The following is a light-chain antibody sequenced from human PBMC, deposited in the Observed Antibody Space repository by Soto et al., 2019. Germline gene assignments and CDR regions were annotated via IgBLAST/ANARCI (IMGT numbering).Light chain of an antibody. J-gene: IGLJ1*01. CDR2: SNN. V-gene: IGLV1-44*01. CDR1: SSNIGSNT. CDR3: AAWDYSLNVYV. Sequence: LTQPPSASGTPGQRVTISCSGSSSNIGSNTVNWYQQLPGTAPKLLIYSNNQRPSGVPDRFSGSKSGTSASLAISGLQSEDEADYSCAAWDYSLNVYVFGTSTVLNVL.